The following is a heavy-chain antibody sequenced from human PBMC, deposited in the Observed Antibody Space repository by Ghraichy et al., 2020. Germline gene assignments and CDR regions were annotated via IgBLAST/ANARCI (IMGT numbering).Heavy chain of an antibody. Sequence: GGSLRLSCAASGFTFRSYEMNWVRQAPRKGLEWVSYISSSGSSIHYADSVKGRFTISRDNAKNSLYLQMNSLRAEDTAVYYCARADYYYYGMDVWGQGTTVTVSS. CDR2: ISSSGSSI. J-gene: IGHJ6*02. V-gene: IGHV3-48*03. CDR3: ARADYYYYGMDV. CDR1: GFTFRSYE.